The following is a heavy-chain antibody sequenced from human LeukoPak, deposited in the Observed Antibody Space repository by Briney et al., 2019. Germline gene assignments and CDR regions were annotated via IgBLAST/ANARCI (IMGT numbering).Heavy chain of an antibody. Sequence: QPGGSLRLSCAASGFTFSSYAMHWVRQAPGKGLEWVAVIPYDGSNKYYADSVKGRFTISRDNSKNTLYLQMNSLRAEDTAVYYCARDYSGENWFDPWGQGTLVTVSS. D-gene: IGHD2-21*01. V-gene: IGHV3-30-3*01. J-gene: IGHJ5*02. CDR1: GFTFSSYA. CDR2: IPYDGSNK. CDR3: ARDYSGENWFDP.